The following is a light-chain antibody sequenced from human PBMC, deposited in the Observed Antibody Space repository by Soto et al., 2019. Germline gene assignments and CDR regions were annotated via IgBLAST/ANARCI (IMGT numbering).Light chain of an antibody. Sequence: DIQMTQSPSYLSASVGDRVTITCRASQTITGYLNWYQQRPGKAPKLLIYAASSLQSGVPSRFSGSGSGTDFTLTINSLQPEDFATYYCQQSHGIPYTFGQGTKLEIK. CDR3: QQSHGIPYT. J-gene: IGKJ2*01. CDR2: AAS. CDR1: QTITGY. V-gene: IGKV1-39*01.